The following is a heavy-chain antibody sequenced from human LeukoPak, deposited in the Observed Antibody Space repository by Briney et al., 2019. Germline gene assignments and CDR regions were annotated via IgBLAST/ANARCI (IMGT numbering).Heavy chain of an antibody. CDR2: ISGSGGST. Sequence: GGSLRLSCAASGFTFSSYAMSWVRQAPGKGLEWVSAISGSGGSTYYADSVKGRFTISRDNSKNTLYLQMNSLRAEDTAVYYCAKRELVLGSGRYFDHWGQGTLVTVSS. CDR3: AKRELVLGSGRYFDH. J-gene: IGHJ4*02. CDR1: GFTFSSYA. V-gene: IGHV3-23*01. D-gene: IGHD6-6*01.